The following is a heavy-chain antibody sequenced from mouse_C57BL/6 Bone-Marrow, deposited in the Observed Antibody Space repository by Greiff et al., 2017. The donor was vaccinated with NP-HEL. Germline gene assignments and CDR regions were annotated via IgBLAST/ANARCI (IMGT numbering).Heavy chain of an antibody. CDR2: IDPSDSYT. CDR3: ARSHWDGFDY. J-gene: IGHJ2*01. CDR1: GYTFTSYW. Sequence: QVQLQQPGAELVRPGTSVKSSCKASGYTFTSYWMHWLKQRPGQGLEWIGVIDPSDSYTNYNQKFKGKATLTLDTSSSTAYMQLSSLTSEDSAVYYCARSHWDGFDYCGQGTTLTVSS. V-gene: IGHV1-59*01. D-gene: IGHD4-1*01.